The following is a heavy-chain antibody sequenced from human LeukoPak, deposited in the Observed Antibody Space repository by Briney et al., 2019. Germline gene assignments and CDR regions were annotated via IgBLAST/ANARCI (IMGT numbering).Heavy chain of an antibody. D-gene: IGHD3-3*01. J-gene: IGHJ6*02. CDR3: ARIPITIFGVVASGMGV. CDR2: IYYSGST. V-gene: IGHV4-31*03. CDR1: GGSISSGGYY. Sequence: TLSLTCTVSGGSISSGGYYWSWIRQHPGKGLEWIGYIYYSGSTYYNPSLKSRVTISVDTSKNQFSLKLSSVTAADTAVYYCARIPITIFGVVASGMGVWGQGTTVTVSS.